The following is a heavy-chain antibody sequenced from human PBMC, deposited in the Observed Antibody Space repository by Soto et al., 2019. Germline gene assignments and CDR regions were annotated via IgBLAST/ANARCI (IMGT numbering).Heavy chain of an antibody. CDR1: GFAFSDYG. V-gene: IGHV3-33*01. Sequence: QVQLEESGGGVVQPGRSLRPSCTAPGFAFSDYGMHWVRQAPGKGLEWVAIIFYDGSHKYYADSVKGRFTISRDNSRNTVELQMNSLRAEDTATYFCARRRSTVTTPWFYHGMDVWGRGTTVTVSS. D-gene: IGHD4-17*01. CDR2: IFYDGSHK. J-gene: IGHJ6*02. CDR3: ARRRSTVTTPWFYHGMDV.